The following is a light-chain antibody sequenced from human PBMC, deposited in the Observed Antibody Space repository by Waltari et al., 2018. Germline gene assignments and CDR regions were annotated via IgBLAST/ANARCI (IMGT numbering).Light chain of an antibody. CDR1: NIGTKT. J-gene: IGLJ1*01. CDR3: QVWDSASAHYV. V-gene: IGLV3-21*02. Sequence: SYVLTQPPSILVAPGQTANITCGGNNIGTKTVHWYQHKAGQAPGLVVFDNSDRPSGIPERFSGTNSANTATLSITRVEVGDEADYYCQVWDSASAHYVFGTGTEVTVL. CDR2: DNS.